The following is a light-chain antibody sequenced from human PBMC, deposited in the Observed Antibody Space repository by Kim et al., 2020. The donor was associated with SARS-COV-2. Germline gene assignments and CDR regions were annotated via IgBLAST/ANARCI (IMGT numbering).Light chain of an antibody. J-gene: IGKJ4*01. CDR2: GAS. CDR1: QSVSSSY. Sequence: PGARVTLSCRASQSVSSSYLTWYQQKPGQAPRLLIYGASTRATSIPARFSGSGSGTDFTLTISSLQPEDFAVYYCQQDYNLPLTFGGGTKVDIK. V-gene: IGKV3D-7*01. CDR3: QQDYNLPLT.